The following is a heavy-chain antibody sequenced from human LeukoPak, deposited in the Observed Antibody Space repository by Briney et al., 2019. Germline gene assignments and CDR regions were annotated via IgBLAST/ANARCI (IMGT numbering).Heavy chain of an antibody. CDR3: VSAWDY. CDR2: ITQSGSN. CDR1: GGSVSSGGFS. J-gene: IGHJ4*02. V-gene: IGHV4-30-2*01. Sequence: PSQTLSLTCAVSGGSVSSGGFSWGWIRQPPGKGLEWIGYITQSGSNHYNPSLKSRVTISLDRSKNQFSLKLSSVTAADTAVYYCVSAWDYWGQGTLVTVFS.